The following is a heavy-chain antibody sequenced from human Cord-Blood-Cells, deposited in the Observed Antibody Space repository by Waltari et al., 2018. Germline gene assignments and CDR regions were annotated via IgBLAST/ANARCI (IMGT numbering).Heavy chain of an antibody. V-gene: IGHV4-61*01. CDR3: ARALNSAAAFDY. CDR2: IYHSGST. D-gene: IGHD2-2*01. CDR1: GGSVSSGSYY. J-gene: IGHJ4*02. Sequence: QVQLQESGPGLVKPSETLSLTCTVAGGSVSSGSYYWSWLRKPPGKGLEWIGYIYHSGSTNYNPSLKSQVTISVDTSKNQFALKLSSVTAADTAVYYCARALNSAAAFDYWGQGTLVTVSS.